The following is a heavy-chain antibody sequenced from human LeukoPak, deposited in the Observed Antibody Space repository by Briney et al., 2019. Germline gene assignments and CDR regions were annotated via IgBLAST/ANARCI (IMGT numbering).Heavy chain of an antibody. J-gene: IGHJ4*02. CDR1: GGSISSSSYC. Sequence: SETLSLTCTVSGGSISSSSYCWGWIRQPPGKGLEWIGSIYYSGSTYYNPSLKSRVTISVDTSKNQFSLKLSSVTAADTAVYYCARDRSHDLPGGGDYYFDYWGQGTLVTVSS. D-gene: IGHD2-21*02. CDR3: ARDRSHDLPGGGDYYFDY. V-gene: IGHV4-39*07. CDR2: IYYSGST.